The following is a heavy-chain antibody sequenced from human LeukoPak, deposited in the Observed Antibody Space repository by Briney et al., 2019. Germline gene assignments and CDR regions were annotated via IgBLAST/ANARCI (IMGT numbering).Heavy chain of an antibody. CDR1: GFTFSSYA. V-gene: IGHV3-23*01. CDR3: AKGYSSTSRSRYFDY. J-gene: IGHJ4*02. D-gene: IGHD6-13*01. Sequence: GGSLRLSCAASGFTFSSYAMSWVRQAPGKGLEWVSAISGSGGSTYYADSVKGRFTISRDNSKTTLYLQMNSLRAADTAVYYCAKGYSSTSRSRYFDYWGQGTLVTVSS. CDR2: ISGSGGST.